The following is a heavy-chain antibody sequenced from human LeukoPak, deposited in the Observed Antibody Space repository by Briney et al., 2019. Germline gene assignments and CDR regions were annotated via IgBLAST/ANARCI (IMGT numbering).Heavy chain of an antibody. CDR1: GGSISSYY. D-gene: IGHD3-10*01. V-gene: IGHV4-4*07. CDR3: ARGTVLLWFGELSRFVDY. Sequence: SETLSLTCTVSGGSISSYYWSWIRQPAGKGPEWIGRMYSSGSTSYNLSLKSRVTISLDTSKNQFSLKLSSVTAADTDVYYCARGTVLLWFGELSRFVDYWGQGTLVTVSS. J-gene: IGHJ4*02. CDR2: MYSSGST.